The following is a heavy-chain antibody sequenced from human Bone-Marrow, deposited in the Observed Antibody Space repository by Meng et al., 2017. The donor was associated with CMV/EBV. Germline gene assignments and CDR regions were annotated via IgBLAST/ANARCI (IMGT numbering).Heavy chain of an antibody. Sequence: GGSLRLSCAASGFTFSSYWMSWVRQAPGKGLEWVAVISYDGSNKYYADSVKGRFTISRDNAKNSLYLQMNSLRAEDTAVYYCARSVLMVYAILDYYYGMDVWGQGTTVTVSS. CDR2: ISYDGSNK. V-gene: IGHV3-30-3*01. J-gene: IGHJ6*02. CDR3: ARSVLMVYAILDYYYGMDV. CDR1: GFTFSSYW. D-gene: IGHD2-8*01.